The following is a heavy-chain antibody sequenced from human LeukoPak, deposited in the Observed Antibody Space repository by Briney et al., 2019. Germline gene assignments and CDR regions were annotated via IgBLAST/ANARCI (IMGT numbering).Heavy chain of an antibody. CDR1: GYTFTSYD. D-gene: IGHD3-3*01. Sequence: ASVKVSCTASGYTFTSYDINWVRQATGQGLEWMGWMNPNSGNTGYAQKFQGRVTMTRNTSISTAYMELSRLRSDDTAVYYCAREGLYDFWSGYPLGYWGQGTLVTVSS. V-gene: IGHV1-8*01. J-gene: IGHJ4*02. CDR2: MNPNSGNT. CDR3: AREGLYDFWSGYPLGY.